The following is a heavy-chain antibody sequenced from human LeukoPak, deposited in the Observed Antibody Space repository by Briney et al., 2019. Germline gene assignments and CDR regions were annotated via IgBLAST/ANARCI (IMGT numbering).Heavy chain of an antibody. V-gene: IGHV1-69*13. J-gene: IGHJ4*02. CDR1: GGTFSSYA. D-gene: IGHD6-13*01. CDR2: IIPIFGTA. Sequence: SVKVSCKASGGTFSSYAISWVRQAPGQGLEWMGGIIPIFGTANYAQKFQGRVTITADESTSTAYMELSSLRSEDTAVYYCARDKSGSSWSLDYWGQGTLVTVSS. CDR3: ARDKSGSSWSLDY.